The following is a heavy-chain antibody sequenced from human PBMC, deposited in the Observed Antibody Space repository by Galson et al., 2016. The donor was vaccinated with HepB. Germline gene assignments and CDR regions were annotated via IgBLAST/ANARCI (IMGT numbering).Heavy chain of an antibody. V-gene: IGHV5-51*01. CDR1: GYSFSTYW. J-gene: IGHJ4*02. D-gene: IGHD3/OR15-3a*01. Sequence: QSGAEVKKPGESLKISCKGSGYSFSTYWIAWVRQMPGKGLEWLGIIYPSDSDTRYSPSFEGQVTTSADKSFSTAYLQWSSLKASDTAMYYCARRLGLHDPFYYWGQGTLVTVSS. CDR2: IYPSDSDT. CDR3: ARRLGLHDPFYY.